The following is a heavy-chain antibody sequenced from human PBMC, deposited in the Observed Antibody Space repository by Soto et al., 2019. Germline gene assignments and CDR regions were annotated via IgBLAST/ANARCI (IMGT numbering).Heavy chain of an antibody. D-gene: IGHD4-17*01. Sequence: EVQLLESGGGLVQPGGSLRLSCAASGFTFSSYAMSWVRQAPGKGLEWVSAISGSGGSTYYADSVKGRFTISRDNSKNTLYLQMNSLRAEDTAGYYCAKEMYRPYQTTVVTPFYYWGQGTLVTVSS. J-gene: IGHJ4*02. CDR1: GFTFSSYA. CDR3: AKEMYRPYQTTVVTPFYY. V-gene: IGHV3-23*01. CDR2: ISGSGGST.